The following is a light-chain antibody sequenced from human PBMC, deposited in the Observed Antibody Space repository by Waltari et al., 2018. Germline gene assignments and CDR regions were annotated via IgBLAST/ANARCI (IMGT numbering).Light chain of an antibody. CDR1: GSNIGAGYD. CDR3: QSYDTSLSVV. J-gene: IGLJ3*02. V-gene: IGLV1-40*01. CDR2: GSS. Sequence: QSVLTQPPSVSGAPGQRVTISCPGSGSNIGAGYDVPWYQQLPRAAPKLLIYGSSSRPLGVPDRFFGSTSGTSASLAIIGLQAEDEADYYCQSYDTSLSVVFGGGTKLTVL.